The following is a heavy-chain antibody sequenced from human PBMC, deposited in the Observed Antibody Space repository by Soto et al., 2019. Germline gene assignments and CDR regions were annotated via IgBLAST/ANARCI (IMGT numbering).Heavy chain of an antibody. CDR2: INHSGST. D-gene: IGHD2-15*01. CDR3: ATRVSSWRPDDI. J-gene: IGHJ3*02. Sequence: QVQLQQWGAGLLKPSETLSLTCAVYGGSFSGYYWSWIRQPPGKGLEWIGEINHSGSTNYNPSLKSRVTISVDTSKNQFSLKLSSVTAADTAVYYCATRVSSWRPDDIWGQGTMVTVSS. V-gene: IGHV4-34*01. CDR1: GGSFSGYY.